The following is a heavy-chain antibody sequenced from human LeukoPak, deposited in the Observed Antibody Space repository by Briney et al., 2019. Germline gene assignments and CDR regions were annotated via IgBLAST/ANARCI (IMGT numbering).Heavy chain of an antibody. Sequence: ASVKVSCKASGYTFTGYYMHWVRQAPGQGLEWMGWINPNSGGTNYAQKFQGRVTMTRDTSISTAYMELSRLRSDDTAVYYCARDGAEALYGSGSYSDYYGMDVWGQGTTVTVSS. CDR3: ARDGAEALYGSGSYSDYYGMDV. V-gene: IGHV1-2*02. CDR1: GYTFTGYY. D-gene: IGHD3-10*01. J-gene: IGHJ6*02. CDR2: INPNSGGT.